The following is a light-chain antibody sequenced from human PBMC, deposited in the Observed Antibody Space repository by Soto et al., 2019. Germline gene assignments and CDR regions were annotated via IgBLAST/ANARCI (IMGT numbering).Light chain of an antibody. CDR1: SSHIGAGYD. CDR3: QSYDSSLSGWV. Sequence: QSVLTQPPSVSGAPGQRVTISCTGSSSHIGAGYDVHWYQQLPGTAPKLLIYGNSNRPSGVPDRFSGSKSGTSASLAITGLQAEDEADYYCQSYDSSLSGWVFGGGTKLIVL. J-gene: IGLJ3*02. CDR2: GNS. V-gene: IGLV1-40*01.